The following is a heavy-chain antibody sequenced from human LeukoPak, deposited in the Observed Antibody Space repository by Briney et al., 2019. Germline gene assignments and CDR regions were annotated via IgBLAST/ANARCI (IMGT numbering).Heavy chain of an antibody. CDR1: GFTFSSYG. Sequence: PGGSLRLSCAASGFTFSSYGMSWVRQAPGKGLEWVSAISGSGGSTYYADSVKGRFTISRDNSKNTLYLQMNSLRAEDTAVYYCAKSPRLDLRVYFDYWGQGTLVTVSS. V-gene: IGHV3-23*01. CDR2: ISGSGGST. D-gene: IGHD6-6*01. CDR3: AKSPRLDLRVYFDY. J-gene: IGHJ4*02.